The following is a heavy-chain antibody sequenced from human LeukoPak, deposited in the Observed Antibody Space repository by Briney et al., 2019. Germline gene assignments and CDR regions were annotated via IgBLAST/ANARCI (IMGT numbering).Heavy chain of an antibody. CDR2: IYYSGST. D-gene: IGHD5-24*01. CDR3: ARRSYNSPFRY. V-gene: IGHV4-30-4*07. CDR1: GGSISSGGYS. Sequence: SQTLSLTCAVSGGSISSGGYSWSWIRQPPGKGLEWIGYIYYSGSTYYNPSLKSRVTISVDTSKNQFSLNLRSVTAADTAVYYCARRSYNSPFRYWGQGTPVTVSS. J-gene: IGHJ4*02.